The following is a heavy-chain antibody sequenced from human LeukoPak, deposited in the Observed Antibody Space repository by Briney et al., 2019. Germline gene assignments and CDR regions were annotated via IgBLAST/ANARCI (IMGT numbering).Heavy chain of an antibody. CDR1: GGSVSGHY. CDR2: VYYSGFA. Sequence: SETLSLTCTVPGGSVSGHYWSWIRQPPGKGLEWIGYVYYSGFANYNPSLKSRVTISVDTSKNQFFLKLTSVTAADTAVYYCARRHSPSQYVGFQFDYWGQGTLVTVSS. D-gene: IGHD1-26*01. CDR3: ARRHSPSQYVGFQFDY. V-gene: IGHV4-59*08. J-gene: IGHJ4*02.